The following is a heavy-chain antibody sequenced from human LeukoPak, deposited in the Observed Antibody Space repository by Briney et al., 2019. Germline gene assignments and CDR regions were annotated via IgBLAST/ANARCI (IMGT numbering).Heavy chain of an antibody. D-gene: IGHD4-17*01. J-gene: IGHJ5*02. CDR2: INPDGSQT. CDR1: GFTFTSYW. Sequence: PGGSLRLSCAASGFTFTSYWMNWFRQAPGKGLEWVARINPDGSQTNYVDSVRGRFTISRDNAENSLYLQMNSLRAEDTAVYYCARDLGYGALDPWGQGTLVTVSS. CDR3: ARDLGYGALDP. V-gene: IGHV3-7*01.